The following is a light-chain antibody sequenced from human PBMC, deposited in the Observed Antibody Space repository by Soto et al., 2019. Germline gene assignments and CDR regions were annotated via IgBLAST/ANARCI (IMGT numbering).Light chain of an antibody. CDR2: AAS. V-gene: IGKV1-27*01. CDR1: QCITHD. Sequence: DIQMTQSPSSLSASVGDRVTITCRASQCITHDLAGDQQKPGKVPKLLIYAASPVQSGVPSRFSGSGSGTDFTITISSLQPEDVATYYCQKYNTSPLSFGGGLKVEIK. J-gene: IGKJ4*01. CDR3: QKYNTSPLS.